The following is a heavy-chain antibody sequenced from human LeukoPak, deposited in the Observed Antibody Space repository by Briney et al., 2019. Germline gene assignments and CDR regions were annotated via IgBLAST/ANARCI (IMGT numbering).Heavy chain of an antibody. Sequence: GASVKVSCKASGYTFTSYGISWVRQAPGQGLEWMGWISAYNGNTNYAQKLQGRVTMTTDTYTSTAYMELRSLRSDDTAVYYCARAHGDYLYGMDVWGQGTTVTVSS. D-gene: IGHD4-17*01. J-gene: IGHJ6*02. CDR3: ARAHGDYLYGMDV. V-gene: IGHV1-18*01. CDR2: ISAYNGNT. CDR1: GYTFTSYG.